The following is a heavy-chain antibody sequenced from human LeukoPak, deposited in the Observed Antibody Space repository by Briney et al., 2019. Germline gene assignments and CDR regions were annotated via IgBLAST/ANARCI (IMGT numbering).Heavy chain of an antibody. J-gene: IGHJ6*02. CDR1: GGSFSDYY. CDR2: INHSGST. CDR3: ARGLVEYQYAAGNFFRWARPHGYGLDV. D-gene: IGHD2-8*02. Sequence: SETLSLTCAVCGGSFSDYYWSWIRQPPGKGLECIGEINHSGSTNYNPSLKSRVTISVDTSKNQFSLKLSSVTDADTALYYCARGLVEYQYAAGNFFRWARPHGYGLDVWGQGTTITVSS. V-gene: IGHV4-34*01.